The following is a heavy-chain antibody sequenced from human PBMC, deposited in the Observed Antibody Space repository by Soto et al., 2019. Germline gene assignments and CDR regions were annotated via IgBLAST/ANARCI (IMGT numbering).Heavy chain of an antibody. D-gene: IGHD2-8*02. CDR2: ISTSSRYI. CDR3: VRGVLAPRYYGMGV. Sequence: ESGGGLVKPGGSLRLSCTASGFTFNSYTMNWARQAPGKGLEWVSSISTSSRYIYYADSVKGRFTISRDNAKNSLYLEMNSLRVEDTAVYYCVRGVLAPRYYGMGVWGQGTTVTVSS. CDR1: GFTFNSYT. V-gene: IGHV3-21*01. J-gene: IGHJ6*02.